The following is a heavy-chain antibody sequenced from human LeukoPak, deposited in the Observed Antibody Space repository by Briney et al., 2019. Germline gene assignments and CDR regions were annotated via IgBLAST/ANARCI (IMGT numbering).Heavy chain of an antibody. J-gene: IGHJ4*02. V-gene: IGHV3-30*18. CDR1: GFSFSSYG. CDR2: IPYEGSNE. Sequence: PDGCLRLSCVASGFSFSSYGMHWVRQAPGKGLEWVAGIPYEGSNEYCADSVKGRFTISRDNSKNTLNLQMTSLRAEDTAVYYCAKDGIRYYYDSSGYYGDYWGQGTLVTVS. CDR3: AKDGIRYYYDSSGYYGDY. D-gene: IGHD3-22*01.